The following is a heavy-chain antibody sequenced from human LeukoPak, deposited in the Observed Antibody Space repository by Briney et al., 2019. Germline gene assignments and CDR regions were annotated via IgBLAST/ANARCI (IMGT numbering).Heavy chain of an antibody. CDR2: IRYDGSNK. Sequence: GGSLRLSCAAAGFIFNTYVMHWVRQAPGKGLEWLAFIRYDGSNKNYADSVKGRFTISRDNTKNSLYLQMDSLRAEDTAVYYCAKDGGSDPDSFDIWGQGTMVTVSS. V-gene: IGHV3-30*02. CDR1: GFIFNTYV. J-gene: IGHJ3*02. D-gene: IGHD2-15*01. CDR3: AKDGGSDPDSFDI.